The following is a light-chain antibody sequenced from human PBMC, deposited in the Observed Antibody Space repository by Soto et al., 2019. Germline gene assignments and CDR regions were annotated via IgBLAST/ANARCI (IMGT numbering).Light chain of an antibody. Sequence: DVVLTQTPLSSPVNLGQPASISCRSSESLVHSDGNTYLSWLQQRPGQPPRLLIYQISNRFSGVPDKIRGSGAGTDFTLKISRVEPEDVGVYYCMQVTHFPRTFGQGTKVEI. V-gene: IGKV2-24*01. CDR1: ESLVHSDGNTY. CDR3: MQVTHFPRT. J-gene: IGKJ1*01. CDR2: QIS.